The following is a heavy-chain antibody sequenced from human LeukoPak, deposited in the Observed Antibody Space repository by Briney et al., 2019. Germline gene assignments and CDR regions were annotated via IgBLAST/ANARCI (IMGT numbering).Heavy chain of an antibody. J-gene: IGHJ5*02. CDR1: GFTLSSYA. Sequence: PGGSLRLSCAAFGFTLSSYAIHWVRQAPGKGLEYFSGISSNGGSTYYANSVKGRFIISRDNSKNTLYLQMGSLRAEDMAVYYCVRGSSTSCHANWLEPWGQGTLVTVSS. CDR3: VRGSSTSCHANWLEP. V-gene: IGHV3-64*01. D-gene: IGHD2-2*01. CDR2: ISSNGGST.